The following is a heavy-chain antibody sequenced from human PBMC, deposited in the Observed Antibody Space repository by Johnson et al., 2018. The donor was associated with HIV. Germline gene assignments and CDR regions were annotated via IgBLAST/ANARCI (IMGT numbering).Heavy chain of an antibody. CDR1: GFTVSSNY. V-gene: IGHV3-53*01. Sequence: VQLLESGGGLVKPGGSLRLSCAASGFTVSSNYMSWVRQAPGKGLEWVSEIYSGGSTYYADSVKGRFIISRDSSKNTLYLQMNSLRVEDTAVYYCARALSRFGVSDAFDVWGQGTMVTVSS. CDR3: ARALSRFGVSDAFDV. CDR2: IYSGGST. J-gene: IGHJ3*01. D-gene: IGHD3-10*01.